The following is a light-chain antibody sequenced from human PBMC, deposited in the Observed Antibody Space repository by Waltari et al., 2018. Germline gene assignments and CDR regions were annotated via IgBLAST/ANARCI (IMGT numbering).Light chain of an antibody. CDR1: PSNIGNNS. J-gene: IGLJ2*01. CDR3: GTWDNNLSALV. CDR2: ESE. V-gene: IGLV1-51*02. Sequence: QSVLTQPPSVSAAPGQKVTISCSGSPSNIGNNSVSWYQQPPGAAPKVFIYESEKRPSGIPDRFSGSKSGTSASLGITGLQTGDEAAYYCGTWDNNLSALVFGGGTKLTVL.